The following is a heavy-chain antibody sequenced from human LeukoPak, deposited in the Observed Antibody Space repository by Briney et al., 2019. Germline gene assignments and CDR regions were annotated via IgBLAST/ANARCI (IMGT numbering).Heavy chain of an antibody. D-gene: IGHD2-8*01. CDR1: GHSSTSYW. CDR2: IYPGDSDT. J-gene: IGHJ3*02. Sequence: GESLKISCQGSGHSSTSYWIGWVRQMPGKGLEWMGIIYPGDSDTRYSPSFQGQVNTSADKSITTTYLLWSSLTASDTATLYCASSVFPGSAFDIWGQGTMVTVSS. CDR3: ASSVFPGSAFDI. V-gene: IGHV5-51*01.